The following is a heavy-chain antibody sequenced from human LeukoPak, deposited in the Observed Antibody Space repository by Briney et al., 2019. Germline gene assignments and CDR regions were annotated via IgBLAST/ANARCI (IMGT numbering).Heavy chain of an antibody. CDR1: GFTFSNYA. D-gene: IGHD2-2*01. J-gene: IGHJ4*02. V-gene: IGHV3-23*01. Sequence: PGGSLRLSCAASGFTFSNYAMSWVRQAPGKGLEWVSGISTSGGSTYYADSVKGRFTISRDNSKNTLYLQMNSLTAEDTAVFYCAKDSQVVPAAKSHLDYWGQGTLVTVSS. CDR2: ISTSGGST. CDR3: AKDSQVVPAAKSHLDY.